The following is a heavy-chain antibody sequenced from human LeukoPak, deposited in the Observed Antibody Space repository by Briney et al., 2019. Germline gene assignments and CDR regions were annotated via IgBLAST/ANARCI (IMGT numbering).Heavy chain of an antibody. J-gene: IGHJ6*02. Sequence: GASVKVSCKASGYTFTSYAMHRVRQAPGQRLEWMGWINAGNGNTKYSQKFQGRVTITRDTSASTAYMELSSLRSEDTAVYYCARDFVRLDMDVWGQGTTVTVSS. D-gene: IGHD6-25*01. CDR2: INAGNGNT. CDR1: GYTFTSYA. V-gene: IGHV1-3*01. CDR3: ARDFVRLDMDV.